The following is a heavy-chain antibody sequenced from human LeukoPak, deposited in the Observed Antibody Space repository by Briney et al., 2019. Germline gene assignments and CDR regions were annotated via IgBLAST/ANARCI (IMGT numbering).Heavy chain of an antibody. J-gene: IGHJ3*02. CDR3: ARGGIAVAGTGNDAFDI. CDR2: INPSGGST. V-gene: IGHV1-46*01. Sequence: GASVQVSCKASGYTFASYYIHWVRQAPGQGLEWMGIINPSGGSTSYAQKFQGRVTMTRDTYTSTVYMELSSLRSEDTAVYYCARGGIAVAGTGNDAFDIWGQGTMVTVSS. D-gene: IGHD6-19*01. CDR1: GYTFASYY.